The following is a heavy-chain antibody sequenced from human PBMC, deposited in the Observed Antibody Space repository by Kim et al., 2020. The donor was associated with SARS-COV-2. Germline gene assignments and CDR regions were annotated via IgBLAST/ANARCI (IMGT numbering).Heavy chain of an antibody. CDR3: AKDRWGYDILTPYYFDY. CDR1: GFTFSSYA. J-gene: IGHJ4*02. CDR2: ISGSGGST. D-gene: IGHD3-9*01. V-gene: IGHV3-23*01. Sequence: GGSLRLSCAASGFTFSSYAMSWVRQAPGKGLEWVSAISGSGGSTYYADSVMGRFTISRDNSKNTLYLQMNSLRAEDTAVYYCAKDRWGYDILTPYYFDYWGQGTLVTVSS.